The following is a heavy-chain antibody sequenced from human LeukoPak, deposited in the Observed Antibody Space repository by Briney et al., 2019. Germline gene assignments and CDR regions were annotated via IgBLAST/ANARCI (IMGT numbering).Heavy chain of an antibody. J-gene: IGHJ3*02. CDR3: ARNTAFDI. V-gene: IGHV4-59*01. CDR1: GGSISSYF. Sequence: PSETLSLTCTVSGGSISSYFWTWFRQPPGKGLEWIGNIDYSGSTNYNPPLKRRVTMSVDTPKNQFSLKLSSVTAADTAVYYCARNTAFDIWGQGTMVTVSS. D-gene: IGHD1/OR15-1a*01. CDR2: IDYSGST.